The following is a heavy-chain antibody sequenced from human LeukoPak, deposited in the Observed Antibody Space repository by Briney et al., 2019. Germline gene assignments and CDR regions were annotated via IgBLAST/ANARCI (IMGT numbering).Heavy chain of an antibody. Sequence: ASVKVSCKASGYTFTDYYMHWVRQAPGQGLEWMGWINPNSGGTNYTQKFQGRVTMTRDTSISTAYMELRRLRSDDTAVYYCARDQSLVNDSSGYYAPFDYWGQGTLVTVSS. J-gene: IGHJ4*02. CDR3: ARDQSLVNDSSGYYAPFDY. V-gene: IGHV1-2*02. D-gene: IGHD3-22*01. CDR1: GYTFTDYY. CDR2: INPNSGGT.